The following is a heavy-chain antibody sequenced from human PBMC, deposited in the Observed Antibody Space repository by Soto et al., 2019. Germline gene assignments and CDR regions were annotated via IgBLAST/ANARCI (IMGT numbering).Heavy chain of an antibody. CDR3: ERTSAPGASDAFDI. CDR2: INPSGGSP. Sequence: ASVKVSCKASGYTFTRHYIYWVRQAPGEGLQWMGFINPSGGSPAYPQKFQGTVTMTSDTSTSTVYMELSSLRSEDTGVYYCERTSAPGASDAFDIWGQGTMVTVSS. D-gene: IGHD2-2*01. CDR1: GYTFTRHY. J-gene: IGHJ3*02. V-gene: IGHV1-46*01.